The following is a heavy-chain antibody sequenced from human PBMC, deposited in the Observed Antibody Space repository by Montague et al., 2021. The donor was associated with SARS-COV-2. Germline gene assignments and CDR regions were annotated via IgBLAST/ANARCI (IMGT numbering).Heavy chain of an antibody. CDR1: GYSFTSYW. CDR2: IYPEDSDT. CDR3: ARQVHIYCSSTRCAFDY. J-gene: IGHJ4*02. D-gene: IGHD2-2*01. Sequence: QSGAEVKKPGESLKISCEGSGYSFTSYWIAWVRQMPGKGLEWMGIIYPEDSDTRYSPSFQGHVTISADKSMNTAFLQWSSLRASDTAIYYCARQVHIYCSSTRCAFDYWGQGTLVTVSS. V-gene: IGHV5-51*01.